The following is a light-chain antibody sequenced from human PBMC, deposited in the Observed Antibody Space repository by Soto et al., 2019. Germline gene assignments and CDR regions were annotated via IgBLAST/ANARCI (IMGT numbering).Light chain of an antibody. V-gene: IGKV4-1*01. J-gene: IGKJ1*01. CDR1: QSVLYSSNNKNY. Sequence: DIVLTQSPDSLAVSLGERATINCKSSQSVLYSSNNKNYLSWYQQKPGQPPKLLIYWASTRESGGHDRFSGGESGTDFTLSISSLQADDVAVYYGQQDYNAPWTFGQGTKVEIK. CDR3: QQDYNAPWT. CDR2: WAS.